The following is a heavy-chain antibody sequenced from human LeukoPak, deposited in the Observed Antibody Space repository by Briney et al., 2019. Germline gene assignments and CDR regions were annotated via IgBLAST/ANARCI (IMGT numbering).Heavy chain of an antibody. D-gene: IGHD6-13*01. CDR3: ARAPGPGAAADY. J-gene: IGHJ4*02. CDR1: GFTVSSSY. Sequence: GGSLRLSCAASGFTVSSSYMSWVRQGPRKELEWISVIYSDGSTYYADSVRGRFTVSRDNSKNTLYLQMNSLRAVDTAVYYCARAPGPGAAADYWGQGTLVTVSS. V-gene: IGHV3-53*01. CDR2: IYSDGST.